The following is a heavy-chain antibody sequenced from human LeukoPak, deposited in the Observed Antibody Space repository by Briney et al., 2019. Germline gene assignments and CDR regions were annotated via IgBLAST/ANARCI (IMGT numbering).Heavy chain of an antibody. D-gene: IGHD6-19*01. V-gene: IGHV3-7*03. CDR3: ARESKASSGWYRINYFDC. J-gene: IGHJ4*02. CDR1: GFTFSSYW. CDR2: IKQDGSEK. Sequence: GGSLRLSCAASGFTFSSYWMSWVRQAPGKGLEWVANIKQDGSEKYYVDSVKGRFTISRDNAKNSLYLQMNSLRAEDTAVYYCARESKASSGWYRINYFDCWGQGTLVTVSS.